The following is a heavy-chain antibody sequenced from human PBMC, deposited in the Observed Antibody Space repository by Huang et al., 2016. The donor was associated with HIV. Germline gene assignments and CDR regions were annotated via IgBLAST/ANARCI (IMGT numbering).Heavy chain of an antibody. V-gene: IGHV4-61*09. CDR1: GDSISSGAFY. CDR2: VYAGGSF. J-gene: IGHJ6*03. CDR3: ARGRGGTHSYFFYSMDV. Sequence: QVQLQESGPGLVQPSQTLSLICTVSGDSISSGAFYWTWIRQSAGGGLQWIGHVYAGGSFRYNGSLMSRVTISLDTSKNQLSLNLRSVTAADTALYFCARGRGGTHSYFFYSMDVWGAGTAVIVSS. D-gene: IGHD1-26*01.